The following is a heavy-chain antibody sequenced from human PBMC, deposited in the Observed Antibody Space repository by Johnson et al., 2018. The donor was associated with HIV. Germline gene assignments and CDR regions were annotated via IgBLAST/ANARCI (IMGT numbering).Heavy chain of an antibody. CDR2: ISGSGGST. CDR1: GFTFSSYA. CDR3: AKDQGSSSSDNDDAFDI. Sequence: DVQLVESGGGVVQPGRSLRLSCAASGFTFSSYAMSWVRQTPGKGLEWVSAISGSGGSTYYADSVKGRFTISRDNSKNTLYLQMNSLRAEDTAVYYCAKDQGSSSSDNDDAFDIWGQGTMVTVSS. V-gene: IGHV3-23*04. J-gene: IGHJ3*02. D-gene: IGHD6-6*01.